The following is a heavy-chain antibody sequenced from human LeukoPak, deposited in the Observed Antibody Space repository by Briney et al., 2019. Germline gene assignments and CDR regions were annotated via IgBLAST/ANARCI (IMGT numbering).Heavy chain of an antibody. Sequence: PGGSLRLSCAASGFTFSSYGMYWVRQAPGKGLEWVAVISFDGSNKYYADSVRGRFTVSRDNSKDTLYLQMNSLRAEDTAVYYCAKDEIGAVAGLFDYWGQGILVTVSS. CDR2: ISFDGSNK. J-gene: IGHJ4*02. CDR3: AKDEIGAVAGLFDY. V-gene: IGHV3-30*18. CDR1: GFTFSSYG. D-gene: IGHD6-19*01.